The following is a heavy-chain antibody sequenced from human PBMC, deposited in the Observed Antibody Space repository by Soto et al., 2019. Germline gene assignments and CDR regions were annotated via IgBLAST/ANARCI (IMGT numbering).Heavy chain of an antibody. J-gene: IGHJ2*01. V-gene: IGHV4-31*03. D-gene: IGHD3-3*01. CDR2: IYYSGST. CDR1: GGSISSGGYY. Sequence: SETLSLTCTVSGGSISSGGYYWSWIRQHPGKGLEWIGYIYYSGSTYYNPSLKSRVTISVDTSKNQFSLKLSSVTAADTAVYYCARDPEWLDNWYFDLWGRGTLVTVSS. CDR3: ARDPEWLDNWYFDL.